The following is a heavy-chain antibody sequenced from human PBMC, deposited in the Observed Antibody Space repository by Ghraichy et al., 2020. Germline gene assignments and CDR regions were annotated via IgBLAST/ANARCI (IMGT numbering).Heavy chain of an antibody. CDR3: LRDAAGSWYYSFYFDY. CDR1: GFTFATYG. J-gene: IGHJ4*02. V-gene: IGHV3-33*01. Sequence: GGSLRLSCAASGFTFATYGMHWVRQAPGKGLEWVAVIWFDGSNKYYADSVKGRFTISRDNSKNTLHLQMNSLRAEDTAVYYCLRDAAGSWYYSFYFDYWGQGTLVTVSS. D-gene: IGHD6-13*01. CDR2: IWFDGSNK.